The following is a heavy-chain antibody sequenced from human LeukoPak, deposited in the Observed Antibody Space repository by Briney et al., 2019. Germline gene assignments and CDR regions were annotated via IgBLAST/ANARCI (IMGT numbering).Heavy chain of an antibody. CDR1: GFTVSSYG. Sequence: GGSLRLSCAASGFTVSSYGVTWVRQAPGKGLEWVSAFSATDGNAQYAESVKGRFTISRDNSKNSLYLQMNSLRDEDTDVYYCAKARIASAGTGAFDVWGQGTMVTVSS. CDR3: AKARIASAGTGAFDV. CDR2: FSATDGNA. J-gene: IGHJ3*01. V-gene: IGHV3-23*01. D-gene: IGHD6-13*01.